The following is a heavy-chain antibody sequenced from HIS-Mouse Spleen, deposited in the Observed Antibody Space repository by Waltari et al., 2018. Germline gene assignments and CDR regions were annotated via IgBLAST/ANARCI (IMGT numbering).Heavy chain of an antibody. Sequence: QITLKESGPTLVKPTQTLTLTCTFSGFSLSTSGVGVGWIRQPPGKALEWLALIYWNDDKRYSPTLKSRLTITKETAKNQVVLTMTNMDPVDTATYYCAHSEQLTGVFDYWGQGTLVTVSS. D-gene: IGHD1-20*01. CDR1: GFSLSTSGVG. J-gene: IGHJ4*02. CDR2: IYWNDDK. CDR3: AHSEQLTGVFDY. V-gene: IGHV2-5*01.